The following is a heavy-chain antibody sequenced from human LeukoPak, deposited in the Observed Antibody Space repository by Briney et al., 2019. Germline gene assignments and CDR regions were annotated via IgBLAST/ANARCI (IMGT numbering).Heavy chain of an antibody. CDR3: ARTAARRFDY. V-gene: IGHV1-46*01. Sequence: ASVKVSCKASGYTFTSYGISWVRQAPGQGLEWMGIINPTGGSTTYAQKFQGRVTMTRDTSTSTVYMELSSLRSDDTAVYYCARTAARRFDYWGQGTLVTVSS. J-gene: IGHJ4*02. CDR1: GYTFTSYG. CDR2: INPTGGST. D-gene: IGHD6-6*01.